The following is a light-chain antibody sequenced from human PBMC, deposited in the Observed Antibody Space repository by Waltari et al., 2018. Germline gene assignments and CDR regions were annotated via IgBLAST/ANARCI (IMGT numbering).Light chain of an antibody. CDR1: PNINKW. CDR3: KHYNTYPPT. CDR2: HPS. V-gene: IGKV1-5*01. J-gene: IGKJ1*01. Sequence: DIQMTQSPSTLSASVGDRVTVTCRASPNINKWVAWYQQKPGKAPNLRIYHPSPLQSGVPSRFSGSGFGTEFTLAISSLQPEDFATYCCKHYNTYPPTFGQGTKVEIK.